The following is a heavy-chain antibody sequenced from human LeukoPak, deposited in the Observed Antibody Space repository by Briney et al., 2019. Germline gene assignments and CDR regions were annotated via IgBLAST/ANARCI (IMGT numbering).Heavy chain of an antibody. V-gene: IGHV3-30-3*01. CDR1: GFTLSNYA. J-gene: IGHJ4*02. CDR3: ARDLEATLIHYLAH. Sequence: GGSLRLSCAASGFTLSNYATHWVRQAPGKGLEWLAVISYDGVTKVYADSVEGRFTISRDSSTNTLYLQMNSLRAEDTALYYCARDLEATLIHYLAHWGQGTLITVSS. CDR2: ISYDGVTK. D-gene: IGHD3-22*01.